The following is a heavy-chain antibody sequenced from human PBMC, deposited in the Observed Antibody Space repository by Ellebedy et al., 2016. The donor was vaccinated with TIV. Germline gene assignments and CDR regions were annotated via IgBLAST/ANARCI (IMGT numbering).Heavy chain of an antibody. J-gene: IGHJ5*02. CDR1: GGSISSYY. CDR2: IYYSGST. V-gene: IGHV4-59*01. CDR3: ASTPPPYSGYDGGWFDP. D-gene: IGHD5-12*01. Sequence: MPSETLSLTCTVSGGSISSYYWSWIRQPPGKGLEWIGYIYYSGSTNYNPSLKSRVTISVDTSKNQFSLKLSSVTAADTAVYYCASTPPPYSGYDGGWFDPWGQGTLVTVSS.